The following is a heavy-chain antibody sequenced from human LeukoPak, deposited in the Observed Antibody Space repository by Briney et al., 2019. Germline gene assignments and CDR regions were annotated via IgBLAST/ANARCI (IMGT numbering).Heavy chain of an antibody. D-gene: IGHD6-19*01. CDR3: ARDSPYSSGWYYFDY. V-gene: IGHV4-4*07. Sequence: SETLSLTCTVSGGSISSYYWSWIRQPAGKGLEWIGRIYISGSTNYNPPLKSRVTISVDTSKNQFSLKLSSVTAADTAVYYCARDSPYSSGWYYFDYWGQGTLVTVSS. CDR1: GGSISSYY. CDR2: IYISGST. J-gene: IGHJ4*02.